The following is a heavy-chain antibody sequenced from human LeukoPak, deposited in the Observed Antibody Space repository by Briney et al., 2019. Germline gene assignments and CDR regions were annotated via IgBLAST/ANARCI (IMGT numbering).Heavy chain of an antibody. CDR2: FDPEDGET. J-gene: IGHJ4*02. V-gene: IGHV1-24*01. D-gene: IGHD5-18*01. CDR3: ATASGANTAMVRDGFDC. CDR1: GYTLTELS. Sequence: ASVKVSCKVSGYTLTELSMHWVRQAPGKGLEWMGGFDPEDGETIYAQKFQGRVTMTEDTSTDTAYMELSSLRSGDTAVYYCATASGANTAMVRDGFDCWGQGTLVTVSS.